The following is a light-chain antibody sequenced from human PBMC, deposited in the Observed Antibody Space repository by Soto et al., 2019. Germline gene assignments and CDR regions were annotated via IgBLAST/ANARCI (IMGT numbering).Light chain of an antibody. J-gene: IGKJ3*01. Sequence: EILMTQSPAYLSVSLSEMATRNCKSSQSAFHSSNNQNYLAWYQQKPGQPPKLRLYWASTRESGVPDRFSGSGSGTDFTLTISSLQAEDVAVYYCQQYYDTPRTFGPGTEVDIK. V-gene: IGKV4-1*01. CDR2: WAS. CDR3: QQYYDTPRT. CDR1: QSAFHSSNNQNY.